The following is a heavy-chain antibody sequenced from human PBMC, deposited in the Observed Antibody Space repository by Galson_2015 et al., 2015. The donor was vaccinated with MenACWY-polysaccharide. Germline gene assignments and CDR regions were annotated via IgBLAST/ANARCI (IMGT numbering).Heavy chain of an antibody. CDR1: GFIFTIYS. D-gene: IGHD2-15*01. J-gene: IGHJ5*02. CDR2: ISPGSSNT. V-gene: IGHV3-48*01. CDR3: ARLGDASFCIDA. Sequence: SLRLSCAASGFIFTIYSMHWVRQAPGKGLEWVSRISPGSSNTYYADSVKGRFTISRDNAKNSLYLQMNSQRPEDTAVYYCARLGDASFCIDAWGQGTLVTVSS.